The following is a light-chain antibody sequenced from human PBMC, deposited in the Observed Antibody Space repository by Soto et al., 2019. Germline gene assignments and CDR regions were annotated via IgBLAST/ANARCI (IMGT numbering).Light chain of an antibody. V-gene: IGKV3-15*01. CDR2: GAF. Sequence: EIVMTQSPATLSVSPGERAALSCRASQSVSSNFAWYQQKPGQAPRLLIYGAFTRATGIPARFSGSGSGTEFTLTISSLQSEDYAVYYCHQYNNWPYTFGQGTKLEIK. J-gene: IGKJ2*01. CDR1: QSVSSN. CDR3: HQYNNWPYT.